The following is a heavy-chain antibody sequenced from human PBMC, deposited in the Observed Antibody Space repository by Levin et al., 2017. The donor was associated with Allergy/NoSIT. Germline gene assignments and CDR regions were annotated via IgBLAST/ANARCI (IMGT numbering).Heavy chain of an antibody. Sequence: SETLSLTCTVSGGSISSSSYYWGWIRQPPGKGLEWIGSIYYSGSTYYNPSLKSRVTISVDTSKNQFSLKLSSVTAADTAVYYCARQTYGFAFDIWGQGTMVTVSS. V-gene: IGHV4-39*01. D-gene: IGHD4-17*01. CDR3: ARQTYGFAFDI. J-gene: IGHJ3*02. CDR1: GGSISSSSYY. CDR2: IYYSGST.